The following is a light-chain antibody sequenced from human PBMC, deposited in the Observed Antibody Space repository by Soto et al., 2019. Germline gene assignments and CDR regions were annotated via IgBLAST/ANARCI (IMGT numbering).Light chain of an antibody. Sequence: DIQMTQSPSSLSASVGDRVTITCRASQSISNYLNWYQQKPGKAPKLPIYAASSLQSGVPSRFSGSGSGTDFTLTISSLQPEDFATYYCQQSYSTPWTFGQGTKVEFK. CDR2: AAS. CDR3: QQSYSTPWT. J-gene: IGKJ1*01. V-gene: IGKV1-39*01. CDR1: QSISNY.